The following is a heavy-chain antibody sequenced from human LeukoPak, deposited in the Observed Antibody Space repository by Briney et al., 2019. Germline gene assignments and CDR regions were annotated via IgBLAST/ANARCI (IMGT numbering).Heavy chain of an antibody. D-gene: IGHD3-3*01. J-gene: IGHJ4*02. CDR3: ARGNYDFWSGPVATGYY. Sequence: ASVKVSCKASGGTFSSYAISWVRQATGQGLEWMGWMNPNSGNTGYAQKFQGRVTMTRNTSISTAYMELSSLRSEVTAVYYCARGNYDFWSGPVATGYYWGQGTLVTVSS. CDR1: GGTFSSYA. V-gene: IGHV1-8*02. CDR2: MNPNSGNT.